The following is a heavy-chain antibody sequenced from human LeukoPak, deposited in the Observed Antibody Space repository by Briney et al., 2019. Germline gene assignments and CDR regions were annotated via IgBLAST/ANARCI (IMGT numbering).Heavy chain of an antibody. CDR2: ISYDGHNE. Sequence: HPGGSLRLSCAASGFTFSGYGMHWVRQAPGKGLEWVAVISYDGHNEYYGDSVKGRFTISRDNSKNTVFLQMNSLRAEDTAVYYCAKGVGYGGMDVWGQGTTVTVSS. D-gene: IGHD2-8*01. V-gene: IGHV3-30*18. J-gene: IGHJ6*02. CDR1: GFTFSGYG. CDR3: AKGVGYGGMDV.